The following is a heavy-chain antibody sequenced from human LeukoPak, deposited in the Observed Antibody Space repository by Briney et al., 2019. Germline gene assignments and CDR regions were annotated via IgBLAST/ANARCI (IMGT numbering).Heavy chain of an antibody. CDR2: IYYSGST. J-gene: IGHJ4*02. CDR1: GGSISSYY. CDR3: ARGSASTVVTPFDY. D-gene: IGHD4-23*01. Sequence: SETLSLTCTVSGGSISSYYWSWIRQPPEKGLEWIGYIYYSGSTNYNPSLKSRVTISVDTSKNQFSLKLSSVTAADTAVYYCARGSASTVVTPFDYWGQGTLVTVSS. V-gene: IGHV4-59*01.